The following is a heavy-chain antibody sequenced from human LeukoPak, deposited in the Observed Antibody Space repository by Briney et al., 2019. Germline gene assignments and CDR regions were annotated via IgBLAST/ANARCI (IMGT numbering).Heavy chain of an antibody. CDR2: ISGSGGST. Sequence: SGGSLRLSCAASGFTFSSYAMSWVRQAPGKGLEWVSAISGSGGSTYYADSVKGRFTISRDNSKNTLYLQMNSLRAEDTAVYYCAKRWGAMVGTFDYWGQGTLVTVSS. CDR3: AKRWGAMVGTFDY. V-gene: IGHV3-23*01. J-gene: IGHJ4*02. D-gene: IGHD5-18*01. CDR1: GFTFSSYA.